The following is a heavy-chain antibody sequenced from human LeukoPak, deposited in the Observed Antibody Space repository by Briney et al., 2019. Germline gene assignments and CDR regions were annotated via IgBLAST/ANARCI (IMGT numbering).Heavy chain of an antibody. CDR3: ATQGGYCTNGVCYTSFDY. J-gene: IGHJ4*02. Sequence: SETLSLTCTVSGGSVSSGSYYWSWIRQPPGKGLEWIGYIYYSGSTNYNPSLKSRVTISVDTSKNQFSLKLSSVTAADTAVYYCATQGGYCTNGVCYTSFDYWGQGTLVTVSS. V-gene: IGHV4-61*01. CDR1: GGSVSSGSYY. D-gene: IGHD2-8*01. CDR2: IYYSGST.